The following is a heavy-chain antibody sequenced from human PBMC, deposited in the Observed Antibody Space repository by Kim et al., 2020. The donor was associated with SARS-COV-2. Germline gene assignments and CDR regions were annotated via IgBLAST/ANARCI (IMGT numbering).Heavy chain of an antibody. D-gene: IGHD6-13*01. CDR2: IYYSGST. Sequence: SETLSLTCTVSGGSISSSSYYWGWIRQPPGKGLEWIGSIYYSGSTYYNPSLKSRVTISVDTSKNQFSLKLSSVTAADTAVYYCARHPWYSSPFDYWGQGTLVTVSS. CDR3: ARHPWYSSPFDY. V-gene: IGHV4-39*01. J-gene: IGHJ4*02. CDR1: GGSISSSSYY.